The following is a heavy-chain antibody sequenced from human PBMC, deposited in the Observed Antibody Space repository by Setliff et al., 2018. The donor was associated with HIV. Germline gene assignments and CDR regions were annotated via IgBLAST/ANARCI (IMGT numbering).Heavy chain of an antibody. Sequence: ASVKVSCKASNYTLINYGVSWVRQAPGQGLEWMGWIGSYSGYTIYAQKFQDRLTMTTDTSTTTASMELRSLRSDDTAVYYCVRGYCSSTSCYGIYYFDNWGQGTPVTVPQ. CDR2: IGSYSGYT. V-gene: IGHV1-18*01. CDR3: VRGYCSSTSCYGIYYFDN. J-gene: IGHJ4*02. D-gene: IGHD2-2*01. CDR1: NYTLINYG.